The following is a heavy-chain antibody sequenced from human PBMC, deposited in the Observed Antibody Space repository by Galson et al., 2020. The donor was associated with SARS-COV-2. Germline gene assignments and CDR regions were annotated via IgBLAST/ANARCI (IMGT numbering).Heavy chain of an antibody. J-gene: IGHJ4*02. CDR1: GYTFTSYA. CDR2: INAGNGNT. CDR3: ARLVISQYCSSTSCYGGDYFDY. Sequence: ASVKVSCKASGYTFTSYAMHWVRQAPGQRLEWMGWINAGNGNTKYSQKFQGRVTITRDTSASTAYMELSSLRSEDTAVYYCARLVISQYCSSTSCYGGDYFDYWGQGTLVTVSS. D-gene: IGHD2-2*01. V-gene: IGHV1-3*01.